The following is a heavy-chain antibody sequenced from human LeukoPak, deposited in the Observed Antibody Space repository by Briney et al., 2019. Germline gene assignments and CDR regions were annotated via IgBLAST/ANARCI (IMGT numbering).Heavy chain of an antibody. CDR3: ARDRTCVFPEYFQH. CDR2: INPNSGGT. V-gene: IGHV1-2*02. D-gene: IGHD3-16*01. CDR1: GYTFTGYY. Sequence: ASVKVSCKASGYTFTGYYMHWVRQAPGQGLEWMGWINPNSGGTNYAQKFQGRVTMTRDTSISTAYMELSRLRSDDTAVYYCARDRTCVFPEYFQHWGQGTLVTVSS. J-gene: IGHJ1*01.